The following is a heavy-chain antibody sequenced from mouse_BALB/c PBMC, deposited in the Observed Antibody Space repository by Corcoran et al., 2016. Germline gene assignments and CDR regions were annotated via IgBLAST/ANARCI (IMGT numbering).Heavy chain of an antibody. CDR3: ARRNGNYDYAMDY. CDR2: IWWDDEK. J-gene: IGHJ4*01. V-gene: IGHV8-12*01. CDR1: GFSLSTSGMG. Sequence: QVTLKESGPGLLKTSQTLSLTCSFSGFSLSTSGMGVGWIRQPSGKGLEWLAHIWWDDEKHYNPSLKGQLTISKDISRNQVFLKITSVDTADSATYYCARRNGNYDYAMDYWGQGTSVTVSS. D-gene: IGHD2-1*01.